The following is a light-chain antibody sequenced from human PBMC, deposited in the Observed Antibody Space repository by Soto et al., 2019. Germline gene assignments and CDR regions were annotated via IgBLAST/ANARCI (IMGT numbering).Light chain of an antibody. CDR2: RAS. CDR3: QHYNSYSEA. Sequence: IVMTQSPATLSVSPGERATLSCRASQNIYSNVAWYQQRPGQAPRLLIYRASTRATGIPARFSGSGSGTEFTLTISRLEPEDFATYYCQHYNSYSEAFGQGTKV. CDR1: QNIYSN. V-gene: IGKV3-15*01. J-gene: IGKJ1*01.